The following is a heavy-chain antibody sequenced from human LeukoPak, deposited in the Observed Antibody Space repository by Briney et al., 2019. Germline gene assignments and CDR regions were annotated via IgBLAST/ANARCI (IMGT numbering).Heavy chain of an antibody. J-gene: IGHJ3*02. CDR3: ARYRAFDI. Sequence: PSETLSLTCTVSGGSISGYYWSWIWQPPGEGLEWIGYIYNSGNTNYNPSLKSRVTISVDTSTNQFSLKLTSVTAADTAVYYCARYRAFDIWGRGTLVTVSS. CDR2: IYNSGNT. V-gene: IGHV4-59*01. CDR1: GGSISGYY.